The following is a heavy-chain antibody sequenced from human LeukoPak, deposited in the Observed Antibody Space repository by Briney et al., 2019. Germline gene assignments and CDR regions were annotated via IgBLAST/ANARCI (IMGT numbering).Heavy chain of an antibody. D-gene: IGHD2-21*01. J-gene: IGHJ5*01. CDR3: AKDPETYSSRWFDS. V-gene: IGHV3-23*01. Sequence: GGSLRLSCAASGFTFSYYAMSWVRQAPGKGLEWVSSLSDNGGSPYYADSVKGRFTISRDNSKNTLHLHMNSLRVEDTAVYYCAKDPETYSSRWFDSWGQGTLVTVSS. CDR2: LSDNGGSP. CDR1: GFTFSYYA.